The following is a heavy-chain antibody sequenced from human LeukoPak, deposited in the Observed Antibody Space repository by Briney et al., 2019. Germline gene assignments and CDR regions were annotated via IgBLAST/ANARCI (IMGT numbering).Heavy chain of an antibody. D-gene: IGHD6-13*01. CDR2: INPSGGST. CDR3: ARHGVVGFSSSWNFDY. V-gene: IGHV1-46*01. Sequence: ASVKVSCKASGYTFTSYYMHWVRQAPGQGLEWMGIINPSGGSTSYAQKFQGRVTMTRDTSTSTVYMELSSLRSEDTAVYYCARHGVVGFSSSWNFDYWGQGTLVTVSS. CDR1: GYTFTSYY. J-gene: IGHJ4*02.